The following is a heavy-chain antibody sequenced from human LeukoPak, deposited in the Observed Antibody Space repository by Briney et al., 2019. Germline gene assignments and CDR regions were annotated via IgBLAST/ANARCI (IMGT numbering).Heavy chain of an antibody. D-gene: IGHD3-22*01. Sequence: GGSLRLSCAASGLGFSSFSFNWLRQAPGKGLEWVSSITPTTSYIYYADSVRGRFTISRENAKNLLYLQMNSLRAEDTAVYYCARLRRTSDSSGYYYYYDYWGQGTLVTVSS. CDR1: GLGFSSFS. CDR2: ITPTTSYI. J-gene: IGHJ4*02. V-gene: IGHV3-21*01. CDR3: ARLRRTSDSSGYYYYYDY.